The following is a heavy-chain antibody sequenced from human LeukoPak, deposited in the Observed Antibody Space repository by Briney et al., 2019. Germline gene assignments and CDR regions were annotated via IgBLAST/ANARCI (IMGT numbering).Heavy chain of an antibody. J-gene: IGHJ4*02. V-gene: IGHV3-30*04. CDR2: ISYDGSNK. Sequence: GGSLRLSCAASGFTFSSYAMHWVRQAPGKGLEWVAVISYDGSNKYYADSVKGRFTISRDNSKNTLYLQMNSLRAEDTAVYYCAKGLYYYDSSGLLPAGYFDYWGQGTLVTVSS. CDR1: GFTFSSYA. D-gene: IGHD3-22*01. CDR3: AKGLYYYDSSGLLPAGYFDY.